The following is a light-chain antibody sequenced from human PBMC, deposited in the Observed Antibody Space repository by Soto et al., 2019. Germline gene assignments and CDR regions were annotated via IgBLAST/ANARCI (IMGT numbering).Light chain of an antibody. CDR2: DAS. Sequence: DIQMTQSPSTLPASVGDRVTITCRASLGISTWLAWYQQKPGQTPNLLIYDASSLQSGVPSRFSGSGSGTEFTLTISSLQPDDFATYYCQHYNSYPYTFGRGTKLEIK. V-gene: IGKV1-5*01. J-gene: IGKJ2*01. CDR1: LGISTW. CDR3: QHYNSYPYT.